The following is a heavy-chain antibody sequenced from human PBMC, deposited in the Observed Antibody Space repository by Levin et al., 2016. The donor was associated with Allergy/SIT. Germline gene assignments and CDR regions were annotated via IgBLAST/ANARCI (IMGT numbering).Heavy chain of an antibody. Sequence: GESLKISCAASGFTFSSYWMSWVRQAPGKGLEWVANIKQDGSEKYYVDSVKGRFTISRDNAKNSLYLQMNSLRAEDTAVYYCARDHLAWSGMDVWGQGTTVTVSS. CDR1: GFTFSSYW. J-gene: IGHJ6*02. CDR3: ARDHLAWSGMDV. V-gene: IGHV3-7*03. D-gene: IGHD2-8*01. CDR2: IKQDGSEK.